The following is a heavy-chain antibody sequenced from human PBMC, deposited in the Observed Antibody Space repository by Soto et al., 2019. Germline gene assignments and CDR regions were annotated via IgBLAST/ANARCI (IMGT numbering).Heavy chain of an antibody. D-gene: IGHD3-9*01. J-gene: IGHJ6*03. CDR1: SGSISSSNW. CDR2: IYHSGST. CDR3: ARELRYFDWFTDNYYMDV. Sequence: SETLSLTCAVSSGSISSSNWWSWVRQPPGKGLEWIGEIYHSGSTNYNPSLKSRVTISVDKSKNQFSLKLSSVTAADTAVYYCARELRYFDWFTDNYYMDVWGKGTTVTVSS. V-gene: IGHV4-4*02.